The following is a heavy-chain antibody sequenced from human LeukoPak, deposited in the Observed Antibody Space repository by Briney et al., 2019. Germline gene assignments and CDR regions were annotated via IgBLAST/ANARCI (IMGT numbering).Heavy chain of an antibody. D-gene: IGHD3-3*01. Sequence: SETLSLTCTVSGDSLDSGRYYWSWIRQPPGQGLEWIGYSYYSGSTYYNPSLKSRVTISVDRYKNQFSLKVNSVTAADTAVYYCARGPTTIFGVVIDRWFDPWGQGTLVTVSS. CDR2: SYYSGST. J-gene: IGHJ5*02. CDR3: ARGPTTIFGVVIDRWFDP. CDR1: GDSLDSGRYY. V-gene: IGHV4-30-2*01.